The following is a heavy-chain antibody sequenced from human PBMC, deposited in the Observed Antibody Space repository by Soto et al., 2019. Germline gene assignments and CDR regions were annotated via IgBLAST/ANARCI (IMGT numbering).Heavy chain of an antibody. V-gene: IGHV3-53*04. Sequence: EVQLVESGGGLVQPGGSLRLSCAASGFTVSSNYMSWVRQAPGMGLEWVSVIYSGGSTYYADSVKGRFTISRHNSKNTLYLQMNSLRAEDTAVYYCARVPSGAFDYWGQGTLVTVSS. CDR1: GFTVSSNY. CDR3: ARVPSGAFDY. CDR2: IYSGGST. D-gene: IGHD1-26*01. J-gene: IGHJ4*02.